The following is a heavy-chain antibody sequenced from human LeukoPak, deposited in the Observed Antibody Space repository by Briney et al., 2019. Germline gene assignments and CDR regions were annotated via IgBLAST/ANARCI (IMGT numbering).Heavy chain of an antibody. Sequence: ASVKVSCKVSGYTLTELSMHWVRQAPGKGLEWMGGFDPEDGETIYAQKFQGRVTMTEDTSTDTAYMELSSLRSEDTAVYYCARESYEVVEAGWYYGMDVWGQGTTVTVSS. D-gene: IGHD2-2*01. CDR1: GYTLTELS. CDR3: ARESYEVVEAGWYYGMDV. J-gene: IGHJ6*02. V-gene: IGHV1-24*01. CDR2: FDPEDGET.